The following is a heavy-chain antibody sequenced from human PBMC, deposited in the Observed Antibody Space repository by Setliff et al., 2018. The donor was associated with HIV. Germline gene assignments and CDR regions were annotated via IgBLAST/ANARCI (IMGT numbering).Heavy chain of an antibody. CDR3: ARDKRAGYGHGAYDY. Sequence: SGPTLVNPTQTLTLTCDFSGFSLATRGVGVGWIRQPPGKGPEWLALIYWDGDTRYNPSLNGRLTVTKATSNNHVVLMMPNMDPLDTAVYYCARDKRAGYGHGAYDYWGQGTLVTVSS. J-gene: IGHJ4*02. D-gene: IGHD5-18*01. CDR1: GFSLATRGVG. CDR2: IYWDGDT. V-gene: IGHV2-5*02.